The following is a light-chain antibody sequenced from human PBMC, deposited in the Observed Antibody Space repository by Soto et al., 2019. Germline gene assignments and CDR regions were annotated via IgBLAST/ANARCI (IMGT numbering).Light chain of an antibody. CDR2: SNN. CDR3: AAWDDSLNGVV. CDR1: SSNIGSNT. V-gene: IGLV1-44*01. J-gene: IGLJ2*01. Sequence: QSVLTQPPSASGTPGKRVTISCSGSSSNIGSNTVNWYQQLPGTAPKLFIYSNNQRPSGVPDRFSGSKSGTSASLAISGLQSEDEADYYCAAWDDSLNGVVFGGGTKLTVL.